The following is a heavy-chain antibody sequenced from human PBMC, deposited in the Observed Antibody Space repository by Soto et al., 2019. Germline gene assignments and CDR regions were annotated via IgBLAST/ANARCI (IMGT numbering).Heavy chain of an antibody. D-gene: IGHD2-15*01. CDR2: IDTAGDT. V-gene: IGHV3-13*01. Sequence: PGGSLRLSCEASGFIFSCFDMHWVRQPTGKGLEWVSTIDTAGDTYYAVSVKGRFTITRDNAKNSLSLQMNSLRAGDTAVYFCARGQEVGAHFFDSWGQGTQVTVSS. CDR3: ARGQEVGAHFFDS. CDR1: GFIFSCFD. J-gene: IGHJ4*02.